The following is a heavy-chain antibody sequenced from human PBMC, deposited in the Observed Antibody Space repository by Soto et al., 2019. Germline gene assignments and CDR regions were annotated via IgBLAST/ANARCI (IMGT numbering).Heavy chain of an antibody. Sequence: QITLKESGPTLVKPTQTLTLTCTFSGFSLSTYGVGVAWIRQPPGKALEWLALIYCDDDMRYSPSLRDRLTVTKDASKNQVVLTMTNVDPIDTGTYYCGHRCLTSLGDYWGQGTAVTVSS. CDR3: GHRCLTSLGDY. D-gene: IGHD2-2*01. J-gene: IGHJ4*02. CDR2: IYCDDDM. V-gene: IGHV2-5*02. CDR1: GFSLSTYGVG.